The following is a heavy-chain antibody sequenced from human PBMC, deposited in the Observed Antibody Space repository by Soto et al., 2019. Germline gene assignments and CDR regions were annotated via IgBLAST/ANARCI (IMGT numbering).Heavy chain of an antibody. CDR3: ARWDEYGQVGRYFRH. D-gene: IGHD1-26*01. V-gene: IGHV4-30-4*01. CDR2: IYFSGST. J-gene: IGHJ1*01. CDR1: GDSINSGDFY. Sequence: QVQLQESGPGLVRPSQTLSLTCTVSGDSINSGDFYWSWIRQPPGQGLEWIGYIYFSGSTYYNPSLKSRATLSIDTSKNQFALNLRFMTAADTAVYYCARWDEYGQVGRYFRHWGQGTLVTVSS.